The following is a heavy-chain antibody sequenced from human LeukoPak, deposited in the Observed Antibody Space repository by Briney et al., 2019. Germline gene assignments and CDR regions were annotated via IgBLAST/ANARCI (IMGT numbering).Heavy chain of an antibody. CDR3: ARHRGGGSYRKYFDY. J-gene: IGHJ4*02. CDR1: GGSISSGSYY. V-gene: IGHV4-61*02. CDR2: IYTSGST. Sequence: PSETLSLTCTVSGGSISSGSYYWSWIRQPAGKGLEWIGRIYTSGSTNYNPSLKSRVTISVDTSKNQFSLKLSSVTAADTAVYYCARHRGGGSYRKYFDYWGQGTLVTVSS. D-gene: IGHD1-26*01.